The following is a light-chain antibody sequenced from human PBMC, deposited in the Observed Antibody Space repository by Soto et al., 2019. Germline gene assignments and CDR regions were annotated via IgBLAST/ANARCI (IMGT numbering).Light chain of an antibody. CDR1: QAIRDD. CDR3: LQHNSYPYT. V-gene: IGKV1-17*01. CDR2: AVS. J-gene: IGKJ2*01. Sequence: DIQMTQSPSSLSASVGDRVTITCRASQAIRDDLGWFQQRPGEAPKRLIYAVSSLQSGVPSRFSGSRSETEFTLTISSLQPEDFATYYCLQHNSYPYTFGQGTKLQIK.